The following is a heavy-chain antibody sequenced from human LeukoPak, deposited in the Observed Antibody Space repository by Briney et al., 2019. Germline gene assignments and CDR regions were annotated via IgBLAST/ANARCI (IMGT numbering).Heavy chain of an antibody. CDR3: AKENMFRGYCSGGSCYSRWFDP. CDR2: ISSSSSTI. Sequence: GGSLRLSCAASGFTFSSYSMNWVRQAPGKGLEWVSYISSSSSTIYYADSVKGRFTISRDNSKNTLYLQMNSLRAEDTAVYYCAKENMFRGYCSGGSCYSRWFDPWGQGTLVTVSS. J-gene: IGHJ5*02. V-gene: IGHV3-48*01. D-gene: IGHD2-15*01. CDR1: GFTFSSYS.